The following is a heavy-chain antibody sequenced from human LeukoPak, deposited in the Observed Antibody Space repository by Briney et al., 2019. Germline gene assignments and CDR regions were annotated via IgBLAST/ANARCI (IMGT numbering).Heavy chain of an antibody. CDR2: ISSSSSYI. V-gene: IGHV3-21*01. J-gene: IGHJ6*02. Sequence: GGSLRLSCAASGFTFSSYSMNWVRQAPGKGLEWVSSISSSSSYIYYADSVKGRFTISRDNAKNSLYLQMNSLRAEDTAVYYCASSKGTYGMDVWGQGTTVTVSS. CDR3: ASSKGTYGMDV. CDR1: GFTFSSYS. D-gene: IGHD2/OR15-2a*01.